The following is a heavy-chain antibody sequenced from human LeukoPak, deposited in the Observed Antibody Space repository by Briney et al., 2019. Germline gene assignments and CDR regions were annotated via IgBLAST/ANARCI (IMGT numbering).Heavy chain of an antibody. J-gene: IGHJ5*02. V-gene: IGHV3-66*01. CDR3: AKGAYYDILTGYES. D-gene: IGHD3-9*01. Sequence: AGGSLRLSCAASGFTVSSNYMSWVRQAPGKGLEWVSVIYSGGSTYYADSVKGRFTISRDNSKNTLYLQMNSLRAEDTAVYYCAKGAYYDILTGYESWGQGTLVTVSS. CDR2: IYSGGST. CDR1: GFTVSSNY.